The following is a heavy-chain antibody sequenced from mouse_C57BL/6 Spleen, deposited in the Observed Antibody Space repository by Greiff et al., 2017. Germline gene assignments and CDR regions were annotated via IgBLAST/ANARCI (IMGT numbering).Heavy chain of an antibody. Sequence: QVQLKESGPGLVQPSQSLSITCTVSGFSLTSYGVHWVRQSPGKGLEWLGVIWSGGSTDYNAAFISRLSISKDNSKSQVFFKMNSLQADDTAIYYCARTDTTVVAFDWYFDVWGTGTTVTVSS. V-gene: IGHV2-2*01. J-gene: IGHJ1*03. CDR1: GFSLTSYG. D-gene: IGHD1-1*01. CDR3: ARTDTTVVAFDWYFDV. CDR2: IWSGGST.